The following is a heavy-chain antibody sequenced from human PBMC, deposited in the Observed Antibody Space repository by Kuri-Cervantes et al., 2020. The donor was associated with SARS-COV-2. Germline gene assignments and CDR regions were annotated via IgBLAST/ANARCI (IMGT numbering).Heavy chain of an antibody. Sequence: GESLKISCAASGFTFSSYAMHWVRQAPGKGLEWVAVVSYDGSNKYYADSVKGRFTISRDNSKNTLYLQMNSLRAEDTAVYYCARDIGVYYYGMDVWGQGPTVPVSS. CDR3: ARDIGVYYYGMDV. CDR1: GFTFSSYA. V-gene: IGHV3-30*01. J-gene: IGHJ6*02. CDR2: VSYDGSNK. D-gene: IGHD2-8*01.